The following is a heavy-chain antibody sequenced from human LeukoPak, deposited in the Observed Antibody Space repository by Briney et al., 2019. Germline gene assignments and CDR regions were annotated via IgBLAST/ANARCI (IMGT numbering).Heavy chain of an antibody. D-gene: IGHD5-12*01. CDR3: ARGRDIVATADHYFDY. Sequence: PSETLSLTCTVSGYSISSGYYWGWIRQPPGKGLEWIGYIYYSGSTNYNPSLKSRVTISVDTSKNQFSLKLSSVTAADTAVYYCARGRDIVATADHYFDYWGQGTLVTVSS. CDR2: IYYSGST. CDR1: GYSISSGYY. J-gene: IGHJ4*02. V-gene: IGHV4-61*01.